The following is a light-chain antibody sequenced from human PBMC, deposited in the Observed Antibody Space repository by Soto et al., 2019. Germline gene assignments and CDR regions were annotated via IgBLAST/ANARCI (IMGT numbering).Light chain of an antibody. CDR2: AAS. CDR1: QGIRND. CDR3: LQDYNYPRT. Sequence: ALQMTQSPSSLSASVGDRVTITCRASQGIRNDLGWYQEKPGKAPKLLIYAASSIQSGVSSRFSGSGSGTEFTLTISSLQPEDFATYYCLQDYNYPRTFGQGTKVEIK. V-gene: IGKV1-6*01. J-gene: IGKJ1*01.